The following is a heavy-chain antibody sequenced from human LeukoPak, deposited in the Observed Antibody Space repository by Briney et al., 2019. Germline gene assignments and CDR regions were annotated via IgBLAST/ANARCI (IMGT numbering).Heavy chain of an antibody. V-gene: IGHV4-59*02. J-gene: IGHJ3*01. Sequence: PSETQSFTCTVSGGSVSSYYWSWIRQPPGKGLEWIGYIYSPGTTNYNPYLKSRVSFSVDTSKNQFSLNLNSVTAADTAIYYCARNQTSYDSWSGSRTGSHQAFDVWGQRRLVTVSS. CDR3: ARNQTSYDSWSGSRTGSHQAFDV. D-gene: IGHD3-3*01. CDR1: GGSVSSYY. CDR2: IYSPGTT.